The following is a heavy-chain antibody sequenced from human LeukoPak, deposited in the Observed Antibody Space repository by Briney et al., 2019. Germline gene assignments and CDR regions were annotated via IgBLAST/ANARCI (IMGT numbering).Heavy chain of an antibody. CDR3: AKSLYGGCDY. V-gene: IGHV3-53*01. CDR2: VNGNGGST. Sequence: PGGSLRLSCAASGFTVSSNYMSWVRQAPGKGLEWVSGVNGNGGSTSYADSVKGRFTIFRDNSKNTVYLQMNSLRVEDTAVYYCAKSLYGGCDYWGQGTVVTVSS. CDR1: GFTVSSNY. J-gene: IGHJ4*02. D-gene: IGHD3-16*02.